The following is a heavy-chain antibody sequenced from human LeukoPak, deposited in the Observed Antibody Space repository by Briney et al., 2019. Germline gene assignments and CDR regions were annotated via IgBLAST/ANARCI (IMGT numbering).Heavy chain of an antibody. D-gene: IGHD3-16*02. CDR2: IKQDGSEK. CDR1: GFTFSSYW. CDR3: ARNPYDYVWGSYRYPGWFDP. Sequence: QPGGSLRLSCAASGFTFSSYWMSWVRQAPGKGLEWVVNIKQDGSEKYYVDYVKGRFTISRDNAKNSLYLQMNSLRAEDTAVYYCARNPYDYVWGSYRYPGWFDPWGQGTLVTVSS. V-gene: IGHV3-7*01. J-gene: IGHJ5*02.